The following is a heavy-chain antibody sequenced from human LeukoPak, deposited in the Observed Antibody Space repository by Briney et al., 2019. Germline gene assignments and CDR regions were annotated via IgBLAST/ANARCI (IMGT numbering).Heavy chain of an antibody. CDR2: LSDTGDSR. D-gene: IGHD2-8*01. V-gene: IGHV3-23*01. Sequence: GGSLRLSCAASGFTLSKHPMYWVRQAPGKGLEWVSSLSDTGDSRHYADSVKGRFTISRDSARSALYLQMNSLRAEDTAVYYCAKGDCASGSCYFDDWGQGTLVTVSS. CDR1: GFTLSKHP. J-gene: IGHJ4*02. CDR3: AKGDCASGSCYFDD.